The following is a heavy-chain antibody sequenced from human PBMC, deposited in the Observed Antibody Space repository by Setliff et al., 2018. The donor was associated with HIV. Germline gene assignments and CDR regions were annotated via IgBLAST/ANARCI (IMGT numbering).Heavy chain of an antibody. CDR3: ARVFQSYFFDF. V-gene: IGHV3-7*01. D-gene: IGHD3-3*01. Sequence: GGSLRLSCAASGFAFSGHQMSWVRQAPGKGLEWVAKIKQDGSDKYYVDSVKGRFTISRDKSKNTLYLQMNSLRTEDTAVYYCARVFQSYFFDFWGQGTLVTVSS. CDR1: GFAFSGHQ. J-gene: IGHJ4*02. CDR2: IKQDGSDK.